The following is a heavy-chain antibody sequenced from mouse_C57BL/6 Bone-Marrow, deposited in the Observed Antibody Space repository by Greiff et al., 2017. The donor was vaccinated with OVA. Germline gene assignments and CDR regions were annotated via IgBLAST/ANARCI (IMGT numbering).Heavy chain of an antibody. CDR1: GFTFSSYA. CDR3: TRLLDAMDY. Sequence: EVMLVESGAGLVKPGGSLKLSCAASGFTFSSYAMSWVRQTPEKRLEWVAYISSGGDYIYYADTVKGRFTISRDKARNTLYLQMSRLKSEDTAMYYCTRLLDAMDYWGQGTSVTVSS. D-gene: IGHD2-1*01. V-gene: IGHV5-9-1*02. CDR2: ISSGGDYI. J-gene: IGHJ4*01.